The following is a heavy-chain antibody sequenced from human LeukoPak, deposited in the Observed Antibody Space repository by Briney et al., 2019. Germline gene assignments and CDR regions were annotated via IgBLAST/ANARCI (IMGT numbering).Heavy chain of an antibody. J-gene: IGHJ6*03. Sequence: ASVKVSCKASGYTFTSYAMHWVRQAPGQRLEWMGWINAGNGNTKYSQEFQGRVTITRDTSAGTAYMELSSLRSEDMAVYYCARGPEPSSPYGFYYMDVWGKGTTVTVSS. D-gene: IGHD4-17*01. CDR1: GYTFTSYA. V-gene: IGHV1-3*03. CDR2: INAGNGNT. CDR3: ARGPEPSSPYGFYYMDV.